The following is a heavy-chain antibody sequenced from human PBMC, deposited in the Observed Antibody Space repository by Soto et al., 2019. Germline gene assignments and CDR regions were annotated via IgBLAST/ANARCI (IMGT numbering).Heavy chain of an antibody. D-gene: IGHD2-2*01. CDR2: INTDGGSS. CDR1: ESTFSGHW. CDR3: AREAGYCSRTSCYRRAFDT. V-gene: IGHV3-74*03. Sequence: EVQLVESGGDLVQPGASLRLSCAASESTFSGHWMHWVRQVPGKGLEWVSRINTDGGSSAYADSVKGRFTISRDNAKNTLYLQMKGLRAEDTAVYYCAREAGYCSRTSCYRRAFDTWGQGTTVTVSS. J-gene: IGHJ3*02.